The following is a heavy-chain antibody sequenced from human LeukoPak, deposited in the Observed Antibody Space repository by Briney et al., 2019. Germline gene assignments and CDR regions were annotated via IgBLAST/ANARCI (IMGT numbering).Heavy chain of an antibody. CDR2: IWYDGSNK. CDR1: GFTFSSYG. J-gene: IGHJ6*02. D-gene: IGHD3-10*01. Sequence: GGSLRLSCAASGFTFSSYGMHWVRQAPGKGLEWVAVIWYDGSNKYYADSVKGRFTISRDNSKNTPYLQMNSLRAEDTAVYYCARGRLWFGELFSYYYYYGMDVWGQGTTVTVSS. V-gene: IGHV3-33*01. CDR3: ARGRLWFGELFSYYYYYGMDV.